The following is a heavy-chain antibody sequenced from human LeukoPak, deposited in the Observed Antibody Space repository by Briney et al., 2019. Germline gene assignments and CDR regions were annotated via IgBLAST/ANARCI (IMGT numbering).Heavy chain of an antibody. CDR1: GFTFSSYS. CDR3: AKDRDDYVWGSYLGAFDI. CDR2: ISSSSSYI. D-gene: IGHD3-16*01. V-gene: IGHV3-21*04. Sequence: GGSLRLSCAASGFTFSSYSMNWVRQAPGKGLEWVSSISSSSSYIYYADSVKGRFTISRDNSKNTLYLQMNSLRAEDTAVFYCAKDRDDYVWGSYLGAFDIWGQGTMVTVSS. J-gene: IGHJ3*02.